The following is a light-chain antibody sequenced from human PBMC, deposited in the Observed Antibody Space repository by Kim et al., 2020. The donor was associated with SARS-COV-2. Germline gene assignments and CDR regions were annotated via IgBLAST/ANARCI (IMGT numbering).Light chain of an antibody. J-gene: IGLJ2*01. CDR1: RGDIGAYTF. Sequence: GQSITISCTRTRGDIGAYTFVSWYQQHPGKAPKLIIHDVSQRPSGVSNRFSGSKSGNTASLTVSGLQAEDEADYYCSSYTSSRTLVFGGGTQLTVL. CDR3: SSYTSSRTLV. CDR2: DVS. V-gene: IGLV2-14*04.